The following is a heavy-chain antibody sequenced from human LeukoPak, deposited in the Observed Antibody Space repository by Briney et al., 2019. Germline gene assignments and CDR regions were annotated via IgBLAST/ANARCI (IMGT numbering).Heavy chain of an antibody. D-gene: IGHD1-20*01. J-gene: IGHJ4*02. CDR1: GHTFTDYY. Sequence: GASVKVSCKASGHTFTDYYMHWVRQAPGQGLEWMGWINPNSGGTKYAQKFQGRVTMTRDTSISTAYMELSRLTYDDTAVYYCAGLPRYNWNEPLDYWGQGTLVTVSS. CDR3: AGLPRYNWNEPLDY. CDR2: INPNSGGT. V-gene: IGHV1-2*02.